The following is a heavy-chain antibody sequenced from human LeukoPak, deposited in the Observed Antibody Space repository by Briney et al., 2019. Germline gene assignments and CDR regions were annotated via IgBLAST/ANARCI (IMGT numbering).Heavy chain of an antibody. CDR1: GFTFSSYS. J-gene: IGHJ4*02. V-gene: IGHV3-21*01. Sequence: GGSLRLSCAASGFTFSSYSMNWVRQAPGKGLEWVSSVSSSSSYIYYADSVKGRFTISRDNAKNSLYLQMNSLRAEDTAVYYCARGGRRDGYKFDYWGQGTLVTVSS. CDR2: VSSSSSYI. CDR3: ARGGRRDGYKFDY. D-gene: IGHD5-24*01.